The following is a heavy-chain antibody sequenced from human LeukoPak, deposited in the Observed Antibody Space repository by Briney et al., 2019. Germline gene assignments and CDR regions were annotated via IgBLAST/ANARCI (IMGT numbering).Heavy chain of an antibody. J-gene: IGHJ3*02. D-gene: IGHD3-9*01. CDR2: INPSGGST. CDR3: ARTRYDILTGYYGIYAFDI. Sequence: ASVKVSCKASGYTFTSCYMHWVRQAPGQGLEWMGIINPSGGSTSYAQKFQGRVTMTRDTSTSTVYMELSSLRSEDTAVYYCARTRYDILTGYYGIYAFDIWGQGTMVTVSS. CDR1: GYTFTSCY. V-gene: IGHV1-46*01.